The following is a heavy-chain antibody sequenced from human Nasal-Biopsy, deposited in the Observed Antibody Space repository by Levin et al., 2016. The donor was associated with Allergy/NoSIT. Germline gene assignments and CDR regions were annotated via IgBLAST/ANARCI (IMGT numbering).Heavy chain of an antibody. J-gene: IGHJ4*02. Sequence: SETLSLTCTVSGDSITSTDYYWGWIRQPPGEGLEWIGSLCYSGSSSYNPSLKSRVTMSVDTSKNQFSLKLSSVTAADTAVYYCKMTTVTTSLGDDWGQGTLVTVSS. CDR3: KMTTVTTSLGDD. CDR1: GDSITSTDYY. CDR2: LCYSGSS. D-gene: IGHD4-17*01. V-gene: IGHV4-39*07.